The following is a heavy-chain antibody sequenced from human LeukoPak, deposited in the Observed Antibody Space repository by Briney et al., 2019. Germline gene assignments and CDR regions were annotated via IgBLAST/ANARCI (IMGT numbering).Heavy chain of an antibody. CDR2: ISYDGSNK. V-gene: IGHV3-30*18. CDR3: AKGDSSSWLYYYYYGMDV. Sequence: GALRLSCAASGFTFSSYGMHWVRQAPGKGLEWVAVISYDGSNKYYADSVKGRFTISRDNSKNTLYLQMNSLRAEDTAVYYCAKGDSSSWLYYYYYGMDVWGQGTTVTVSS. CDR1: GFTFSSYG. D-gene: IGHD6-13*01. J-gene: IGHJ6*02.